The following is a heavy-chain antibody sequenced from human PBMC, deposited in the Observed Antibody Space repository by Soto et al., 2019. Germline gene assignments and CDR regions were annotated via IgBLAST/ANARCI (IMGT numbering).Heavy chain of an antibody. Sequence: GPGVKNPGASLKVSCKASGYTFTNYGITWVRQAPGQGLEWMGWITASNGNANYAREIQGRLTLTRDTSTNTASMELRSPRSDDTAVYYCARGASCSSTSCYDNFHYGLAVWGQGTTVIVSS. CDR2: ITASNGNA. J-gene: IGHJ6*02. V-gene: IGHV1-18*01. D-gene: IGHD2-2*01. CDR1: GYTFTNYG. CDR3: ARGASCSSTSCYDNFHYGLAV.